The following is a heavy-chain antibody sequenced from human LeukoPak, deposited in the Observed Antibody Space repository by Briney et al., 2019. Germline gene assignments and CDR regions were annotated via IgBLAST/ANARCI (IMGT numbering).Heavy chain of an antibody. J-gene: IGHJ6*03. D-gene: IGHD6-13*01. CDR2: ITYSGSA. CDR1: GGSVNSFF. Sequence: SETLCLTCSDPGGSVNSFFWSWIRQCPRKTLEWIAHITYSGSANYKPSLKSRVTISLDTSKNQVSLGVTSVTAADTAVYYCARVPYSDRIEFYYMDVWGKGTTVTVSS. V-gene: IGHV4-59*02. CDR3: ARVPYSDRIEFYYMDV.